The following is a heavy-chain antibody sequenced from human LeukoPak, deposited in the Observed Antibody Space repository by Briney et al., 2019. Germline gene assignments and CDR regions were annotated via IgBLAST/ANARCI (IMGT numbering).Heavy chain of an antibody. D-gene: IGHD1-26*01. J-gene: IGHJ4*02. CDR2: ISGDGGST. V-gene: IGHV3-43*02. Sequence: PGGSLRLSCAASGFTFDDYAMHWVRQAPGKGLEWVSLISGDGGSTYYADSVKGRFTISRDNSKNSLYLQMNSLRTEDTVLYYCAKDKYSLYYFDYWGQGTLVTVSS. CDR3: AKDKYSLYYFDY. CDR1: GFTFDDYA.